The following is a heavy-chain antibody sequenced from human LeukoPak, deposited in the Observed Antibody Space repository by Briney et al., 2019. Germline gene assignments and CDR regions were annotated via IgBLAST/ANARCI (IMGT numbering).Heavy chain of an antibody. V-gene: IGHV3-23*01. D-gene: IGHD4-17*01. CDR2: ISGGGETT. CDR1: GFTFNYYA. J-gene: IGHJ5*02. CDR3: ARDYADYVGYFFFDH. Sequence: GGSLRLSCAASGFTFNYYAMNWVRQAPGKGLEWVSSISGGGETTYYADSAKGRFTISRDNSQNTLYLQMNSLRAEDTAVYYCARDYADYVGYFFFDHWGQGTLVTVSS.